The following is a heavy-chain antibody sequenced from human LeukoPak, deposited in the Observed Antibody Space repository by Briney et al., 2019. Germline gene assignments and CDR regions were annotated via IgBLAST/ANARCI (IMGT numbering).Heavy chain of an antibody. V-gene: IGHV4-34*01. Sequence: PSETLSLTCAVYGGSFSGYYWSWIRQPPGKGLEWIGEINHSGSTNYNPSLKSRVTISVDTSKNQFSLKLSSVTAADTAVYYCASYGITGTLDYWGQGTLVTVSS. CDR2: INHSGST. J-gene: IGHJ4*02. CDR3: ASYGITGTLDY. D-gene: IGHD1-20*01. CDR1: GGSFSGYY.